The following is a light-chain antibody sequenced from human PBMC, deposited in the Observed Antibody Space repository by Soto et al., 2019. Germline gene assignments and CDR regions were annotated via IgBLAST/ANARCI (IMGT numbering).Light chain of an antibody. CDR2: AAS. V-gene: IGKV1-39*01. CDR3: QQSYSSPYT. Sequence: DIPMTQSPSSLSASVGDRVTITCRASQSISFYLNWYQQKPGKAPKLLIYAASSLQSGVPSRFSGSGSGTDFTLTFSSLQPEDFATYYCQQSYSSPYTFGQGTNLEIK. CDR1: QSISFY. J-gene: IGKJ2*01.